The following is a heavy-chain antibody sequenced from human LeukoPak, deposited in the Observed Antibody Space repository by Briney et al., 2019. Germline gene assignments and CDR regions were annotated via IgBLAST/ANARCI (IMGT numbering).Heavy chain of an antibody. CDR3: AKAYCSSNRCYFFDY. V-gene: IGHV3-23*01. D-gene: IGHD2-2*01. CDR1: GGSISSGDYY. CDR2: ISDSGGYT. Sequence: ETLSLTCTVSGGSISSGDYYWSWIRQPPGKGLEWVSVISDSGGYTYYADSVKGRFTISRDNSKNTLYLQMNSLRAEDTAVYYCAKAYCSSNRCYFFDYWGQGTLVTVSS. J-gene: IGHJ4*02.